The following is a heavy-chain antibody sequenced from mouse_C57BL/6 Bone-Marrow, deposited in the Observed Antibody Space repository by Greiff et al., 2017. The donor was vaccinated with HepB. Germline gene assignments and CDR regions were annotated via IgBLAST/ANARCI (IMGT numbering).Heavy chain of an antibody. Sequence: VMLVESGAELARPGASVKLSCKASGYTFTSYGISWVKQRTGQGLEWIGEIYPRSGNTYYNEKFKGKATLTADKSSSTAYMELRSLTSEDSAVYFCARSCYWAMDYWGQGTSVTVSS. D-gene: IGHD1-1*01. CDR3: ARSCYWAMDY. J-gene: IGHJ4*01. CDR2: IYPRSGNT. CDR1: GYTFTSYG. V-gene: IGHV1-81*01.